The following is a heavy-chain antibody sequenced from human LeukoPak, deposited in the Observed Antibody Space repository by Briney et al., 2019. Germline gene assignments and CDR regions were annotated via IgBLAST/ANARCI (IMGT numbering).Heavy chain of an antibody. Sequence: AASVKVSCKASGYTFTGYYMHWVRQAPGQGLEWMGWINPNSGGTNYAQKFQGRVTMTRDTSISTAYMELSRLRSDDTAVYYCARSHDCGDYGGYYYYYMDVWGKGTTVTVSS. J-gene: IGHJ6*03. V-gene: IGHV1-2*02. CDR2: INPNSGGT. CDR3: ARSHDCGDYGGYYYYYMDV. D-gene: IGHD4-17*01. CDR1: GYTFTGYY.